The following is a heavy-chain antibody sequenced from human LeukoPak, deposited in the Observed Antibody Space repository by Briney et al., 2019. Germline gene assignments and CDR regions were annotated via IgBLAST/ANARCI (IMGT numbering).Heavy chain of an antibody. CDR1: GFTFRNYG. CDR3: AKVITTPAYDVFDI. D-gene: IGHD1-1*01. J-gene: IGHJ3*02. CDR2: ISDDGSNK. Sequence: GGSLRLSCAASGFTFRNYGMHRVRQAPGKGLEWVAVISDDGSNKYYADSVKGRFTISRDNSKNTLYLQMNSLRTEDTAVYYCAKVITTPAYDVFDIWGQGTMVTVSS. V-gene: IGHV3-30*18.